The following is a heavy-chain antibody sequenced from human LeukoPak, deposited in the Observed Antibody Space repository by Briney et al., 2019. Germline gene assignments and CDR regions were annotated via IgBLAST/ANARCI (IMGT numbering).Heavy chain of an antibody. CDR2: IIPIFGTA. Sequence: GASVTVSFKASGGTFSSYAISWVRQAPGQGLEWMGGIIPIFGTANYAQKFQGRVTITTDESTSTAYMELSSLRSEDTAVYYCARDKVRCSSTSCREGYFDYWGQGTLVTVSS. CDR3: ARDKVRCSSTSCREGYFDY. V-gene: IGHV1-69*05. J-gene: IGHJ4*02. D-gene: IGHD2-2*01. CDR1: GGTFSSYA.